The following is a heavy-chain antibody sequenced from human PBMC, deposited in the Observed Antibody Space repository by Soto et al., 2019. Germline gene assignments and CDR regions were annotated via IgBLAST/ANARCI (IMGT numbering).Heavy chain of an antibody. CDR1: GFTFNNYA. D-gene: IGHD3-10*01. J-gene: IGHJ6*02. V-gene: IGHV3-23*01. Sequence: EVQLLESGGGLVQPGGSLRLSCAASGFTFNNYAMSWVRQAPGKGLEWVSAISGRGGSAYYEDSVKGRFTISRDNSKNTLYLQMNSLRAEDTVVYYCARFAGRFGELLSQFYQYGLDVWGQGTTVTVSS. CDR2: ISGRGGSA. CDR3: ARFAGRFGELLSQFYQYGLDV.